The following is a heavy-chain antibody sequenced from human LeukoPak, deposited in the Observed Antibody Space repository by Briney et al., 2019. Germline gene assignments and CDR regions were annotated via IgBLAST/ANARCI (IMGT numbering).Heavy chain of an antibody. J-gene: IGHJ6*03. CDR2: INPSGGST. D-gene: IGHD5-18*01. Sequence: ASVKVSCKASGYTFTSYYMHWVRQAPGQGLEWMEIINPSGGSTSYAQKFQGRVTMTRDMSTSTVYMELSSLRSEDTAVYYCARDRDSYGYGYYYYMDVWGKGTTVTVSS. CDR1: GYTFTSYY. CDR3: ARDRDSYGYGYYYYMDV. V-gene: IGHV1-46*01.